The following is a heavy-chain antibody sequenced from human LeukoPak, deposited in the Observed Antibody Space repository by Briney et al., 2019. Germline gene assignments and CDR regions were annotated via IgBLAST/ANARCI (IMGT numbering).Heavy chain of an antibody. V-gene: IGHV4-59*04. D-gene: IGHD2-8*02. CDR3: ARTGGHWTGGAKIEY. J-gene: IGHJ4*02. CDR2: IYYRGTT. CDR1: GGSISSYY. Sequence: SETLSLTCTVSGGSISSYYWSWIRQPPGKGLEWLGTIYYRGTTYYNPSLKSRVTISVDTSKNQFSLKLSSVTAADTAVYYCARTGGHWTGGAKIEYWGQGTLVTVSS.